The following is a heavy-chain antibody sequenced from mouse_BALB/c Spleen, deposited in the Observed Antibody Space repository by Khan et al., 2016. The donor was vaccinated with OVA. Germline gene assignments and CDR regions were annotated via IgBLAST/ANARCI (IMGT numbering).Heavy chain of an antibody. CDR1: GFTFTSYG. D-gene: IGHD1-1*01. Sequence: EVELVESGGGLVQSGGSRKLSCAASGFTFTSYGMHWIRQAPEKGLEWVAYISSDSNTIYYADTVKGRFTISRDNPKNTLFLQMTSLRSGDTAMYFFATSYFYGYYFDYWGQGTTLTGSS. J-gene: IGHJ2*01. CDR2: ISSDSNTI. V-gene: IGHV5-17*02. CDR3: ATSYFYGYYFDY.